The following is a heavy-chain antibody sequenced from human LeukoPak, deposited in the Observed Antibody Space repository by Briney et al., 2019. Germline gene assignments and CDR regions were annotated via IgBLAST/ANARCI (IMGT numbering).Heavy chain of an antibody. CDR3: ARANALRLRGWFDP. J-gene: IGHJ5*02. V-gene: IGHV1-18*01. Sequence: ASVKVSCKPSGYTFTSYGINWVRQAPGQGLEWMGWIRVYNGDTNYAQKFKGRVTMTTDTSTNTAYMELRSLRSDDTAVYYCARANALRLRGWFDPWGQGTLVTVSS. D-gene: IGHD4-17*01. CDR1: GYTFTSYG. CDR2: IRVYNGDT.